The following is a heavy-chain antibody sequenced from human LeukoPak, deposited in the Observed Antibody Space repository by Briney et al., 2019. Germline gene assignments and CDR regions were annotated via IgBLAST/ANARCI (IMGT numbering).Heavy chain of an antibody. CDR1: GFSFRSYG. CDR3: ARENTMVRGVTIYYFDY. V-gene: IGHV3-33*01. D-gene: IGHD3-10*01. CDR2: IWYDGSKK. J-gene: IGHJ4*02. Sequence: PGGSLRLSCAASGFSFRSYGIHWVRQAPGKGLEWVAVIWYDGSKKYYADSVKGRVTISRDNSKNTLYLQMDSLRAEDTAVYYCARENTMVRGVTIYYFDYWGQGTLVTVSS.